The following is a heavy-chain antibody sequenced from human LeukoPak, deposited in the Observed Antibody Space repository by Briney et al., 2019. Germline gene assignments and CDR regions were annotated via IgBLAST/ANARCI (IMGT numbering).Heavy chain of an antibody. J-gene: IGHJ6*02. V-gene: IGHV6-1*01. CDR3: ALARSEYHYGMDV. CDR2: TYYRSKWYY. CDR1: GDSVSSISVA. Sequence: SQALSLTCAISGDSVSSISVAWNWIRQSPSRGLEWLGRTYYRSKWYYEYAVSVKGRININPDPSKNQFSLQLNSVTPEDTAVYYCALARSEYHYGMDVWGQGTTVTVSS.